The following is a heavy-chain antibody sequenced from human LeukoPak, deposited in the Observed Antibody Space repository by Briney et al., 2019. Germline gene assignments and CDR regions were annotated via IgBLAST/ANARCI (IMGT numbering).Heavy chain of an antibody. CDR2: IIPIFGTA. Sequence: GASVKVSCKASGGTFSSYAISWVRQAPGQGLEWMGGIIPIFGTANYAQKFQGRVTITADESTSTAYMELSSLRSEDTAVYYCARGICGSSTSCLYYYYYMDVWGKGTTVTVSS. CDR1: GGTFSSYA. V-gene: IGHV1-69*13. CDR3: ARGICGSSTSCLYYYYYMDV. D-gene: IGHD2-2*01. J-gene: IGHJ6*03.